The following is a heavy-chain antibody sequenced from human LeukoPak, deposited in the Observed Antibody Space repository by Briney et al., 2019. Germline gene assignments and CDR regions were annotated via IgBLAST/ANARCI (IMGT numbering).Heavy chain of an antibody. CDR2: IIPIFGTA. Sequence: SVKASCKASGGTFSSYAISWVRQAPGQGLEWMGGIIPIFGTANYAQKFQGRVTITADESTSTAYMELSSLRSEDTAVYYCATPSGAVAGTYYFDYWGQGTLVTVSS. D-gene: IGHD6-19*01. CDR3: ATPSGAVAGTYYFDY. CDR1: GGTFSSYA. J-gene: IGHJ4*02. V-gene: IGHV1-69*13.